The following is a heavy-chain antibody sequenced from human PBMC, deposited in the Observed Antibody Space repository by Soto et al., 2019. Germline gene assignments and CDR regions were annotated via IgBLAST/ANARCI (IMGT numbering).Heavy chain of an antibody. D-gene: IGHD6-6*01. CDR1: GGSFSGYY. Sequence: QVQLQQWGAGLLKPSETLSLTCAVYGGSFSGYYWSWIRQPPGKGLEWIGEINHSGSTNYNPSLKSRVTISVDTSMNQFSLKLSSVTAADTAVYYCAREYSSYYYYGMDVWGQGTTVTVSS. CDR2: INHSGST. V-gene: IGHV4-34*01. CDR3: AREYSSYYYYGMDV. J-gene: IGHJ6*02.